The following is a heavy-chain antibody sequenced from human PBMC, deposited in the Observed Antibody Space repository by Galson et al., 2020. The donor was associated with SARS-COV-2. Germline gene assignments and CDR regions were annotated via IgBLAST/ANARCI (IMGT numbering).Heavy chain of an antibody. J-gene: IGHJ6*02. CDR2: INHSGST. V-gene: IGHV4-34*01. D-gene: IGHD3-3*01. CDR1: GGSFSGYY. Sequence: SETLSLTCAVYGGSFSGYYWSWIRQPPGKGLEWIGEINHSGSTNYNPSLKSRVTISVDTSKNQSSLKRSSVTAADTAVYYCARGGRFLEWLVSIPHCYGMGVWGQGTTVTVSS. CDR3: ARGGRFLEWLVSIPHCYGMGV.